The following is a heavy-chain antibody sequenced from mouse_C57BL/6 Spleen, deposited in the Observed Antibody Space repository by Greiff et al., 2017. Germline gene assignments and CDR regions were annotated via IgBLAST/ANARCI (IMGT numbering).Heavy chain of an antibody. CDR2: ISYDGSN. CDR3: ARGLVHWYFDV. CDR1: GYSITSGYY. Sequence: EVKLQESGPGLVKPSQSLSLTCSVTGYSITSGYYWNWLRQFPGNKLEWMGYISYDGSNNYNPSLKNRISITRDTSKNQFFLKLNSVTTEDTATYYCARGLVHWYFDVWGTGTTVTVSS. D-gene: IGHD2-2*01. V-gene: IGHV3-6*01. J-gene: IGHJ1*03.